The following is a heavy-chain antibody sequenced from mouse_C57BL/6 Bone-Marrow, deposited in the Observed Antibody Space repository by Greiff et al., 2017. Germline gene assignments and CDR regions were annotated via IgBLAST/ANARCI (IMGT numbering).Heavy chain of an antibody. V-gene: IGHV1-61*01. J-gene: IGHJ2*01. D-gene: IGHD2-3*01. CDR3: ARFGYYTFFDY. CDR1: GYTFTSYW. Sequence: QVQLQQPGAELVRPGSSVKLSCKASGYTFTSYWMAWVQQRPGQGLEWIGNIYPSDSETHYNQKFKDKATLTVDKSSSTAYMQLSSLTSEDSAVYYCARFGYYTFFDYWGQGTTLTVSS. CDR2: IYPSDSET.